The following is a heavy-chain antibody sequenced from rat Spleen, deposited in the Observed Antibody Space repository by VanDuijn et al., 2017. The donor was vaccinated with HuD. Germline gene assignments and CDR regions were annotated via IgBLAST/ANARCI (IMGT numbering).Heavy chain of an antibody. J-gene: IGHJ2*01. CDR2: ISMSGDST. CDR3: TTGISSVADY. V-gene: IGHV5S13*01. D-gene: IGHD1-1*01. Sequence: EVELVGSGGGSVQPGRSMKLYSAASEFIFSDYGVAWVRQSPTEGLEWVASISMSGDSTYYRDSMKGRFTISRDNAKNTLYLQMDSQRSEDTATYYCTTGISSVADYWGQGVMVTVSS. CDR1: EFIFSDYG.